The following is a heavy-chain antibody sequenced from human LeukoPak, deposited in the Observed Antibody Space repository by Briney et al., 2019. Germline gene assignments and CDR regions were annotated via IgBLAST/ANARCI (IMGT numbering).Heavy chain of an antibody. Sequence: GGSLRLSCAASGFNFIDYSMNWVRQAPGKGLEWIPYIGIRSGNTKYADSVKGRFTISRDKARNSLYLQMNSLRVEDTAVYYCARDHRYAFDNWGHGTLVTVSS. D-gene: IGHD5-12*01. CDR1: GFNFIDYS. CDR3: ARDHRYAFDN. J-gene: IGHJ4*01. CDR2: IGIRSGNT. V-gene: IGHV3-48*01.